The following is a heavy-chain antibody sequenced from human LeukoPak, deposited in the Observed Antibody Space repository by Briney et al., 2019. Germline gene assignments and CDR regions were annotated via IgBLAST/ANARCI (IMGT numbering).Heavy chain of an antibody. V-gene: IGHV3-30*02. CDR3: ARGFGSAVVISHLDY. D-gene: IGHD2-21*01. J-gene: IGHJ4*02. CDR1: GFTFSSYG. CDR2: IRYDGSNK. Sequence: PGGSLRLSCAASGFTFSSYGMHWVRQAPGKGLEWVAFIRYDGSNKYYADSVKGRFTISRDNSKNTLYLQMNSLRAEDTAVYYCARGFGSAVVISHLDYWGQGALVTVSS.